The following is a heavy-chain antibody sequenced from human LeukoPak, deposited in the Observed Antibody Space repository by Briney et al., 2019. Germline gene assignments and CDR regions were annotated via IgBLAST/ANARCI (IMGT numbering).Heavy chain of an antibody. CDR2: INPSGGST. Sequence: ASVKVSCKASGYTFTSYYMHWVRQAPGQGLEWMGMINPSGGSTSYAQKFQGRVTMTRDTSTSTVYMELSSLRSEDTAVYYCALSSSWYYFDYWGQGTTVTVSS. CDR1: GYTFTSYY. CDR3: ALSSSWYYFDY. D-gene: IGHD6-13*01. J-gene: IGHJ4*03. V-gene: IGHV1-46*03.